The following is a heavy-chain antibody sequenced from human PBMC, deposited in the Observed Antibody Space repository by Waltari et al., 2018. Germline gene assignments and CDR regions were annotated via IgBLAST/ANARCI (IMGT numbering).Heavy chain of an antibody. CDR1: GGSFSGYY. V-gene: IGHV4-34*01. J-gene: IGHJ6*03. Sequence: QVQLQQWGAGLLKPSETLSLTCAVYGGSFSGYYWSWIRQPHGKGLEWIGEINHSGSTNYNPSLKSRVTISVDTSKNQFSLKLSSVTAADTAVYYCARSVVGATPYYYYYYMDVWGKGTTVTVSS. CDR2: INHSGST. D-gene: IGHD1-26*01. CDR3: ARSVVGATPYYYYYYMDV.